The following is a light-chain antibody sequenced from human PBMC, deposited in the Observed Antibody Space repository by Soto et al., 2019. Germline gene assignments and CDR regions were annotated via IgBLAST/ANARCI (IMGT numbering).Light chain of an antibody. Sequence: QSVLTQSPSASASLGASVKLTCTLSSGHSNYAIAWHQQQPERGPRYLMILNSDGSHSKGDGIPDRFSGSNSGADYYLTISRLQSEDEGDYYCQTWGTGIVIFGGGTKLTVL. CDR1: SGHSNYA. J-gene: IGLJ2*01. V-gene: IGLV4-69*01. CDR2: LNSDGSH. CDR3: QTWGTGIVI.